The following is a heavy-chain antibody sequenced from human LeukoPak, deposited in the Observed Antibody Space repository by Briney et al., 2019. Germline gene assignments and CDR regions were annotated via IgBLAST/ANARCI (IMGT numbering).Heavy chain of an antibody. V-gene: IGHV1-8*01. CDR2: MNPNSGNT. D-gene: IGHD1-26*01. J-gene: IGHJ4*02. CDR1: GYTFTSYD. Sequence: GASVKVSCKASGYTFTSYDINWVRQATGQGLEWMGWMNPNSGNTGYAQKFQGRVTMTRNTSISTAYMQLSSLRSEDTAVYYCASISKVGATIAYWGQGTLVTVSS. CDR3: ASISKVGATIAY.